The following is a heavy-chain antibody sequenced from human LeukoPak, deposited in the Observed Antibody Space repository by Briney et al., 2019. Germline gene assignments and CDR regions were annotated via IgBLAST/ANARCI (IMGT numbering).Heavy chain of an antibody. D-gene: IGHD5-18*01. CDR3: ARDERRGYSYGSYYYYYYGMDV. CDR2: INQEGTEI. Sequence: GGSLRLSCAASQFTFSSYWMSWVRQASGGGLEWVANINQEGTEIHYLDSIKGRFTISRDNAQNSLYLQMNSLRAEDTAVYYCARDERRGYSYGSYYYYYYGMDVWGQGTTVTVSS. J-gene: IGHJ6*02. V-gene: IGHV3-7*03. CDR1: QFTFSSYW.